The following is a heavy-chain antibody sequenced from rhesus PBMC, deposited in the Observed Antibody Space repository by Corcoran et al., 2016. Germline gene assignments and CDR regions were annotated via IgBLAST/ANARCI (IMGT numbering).Heavy chain of an antibody. D-gene: IGHD2-2*01. J-gene: IGHJ6*01. CDR3: ARDGRWTSTYGLDS. CDR1: GFTFSRAW. Sequence: VQLVESGGGLVQPGGSLRLSCAASGFTFSRAWLDWIRQPPGRGLEWIGYISYSVNSYYTPSFKSRVTISIDTSKNHFSLKLTSVTAADTAVYYCARDGRWTSTYGLDSWGQGVVVTVSS. V-gene: IGHV4-122*02. CDR2: ISYSVNS.